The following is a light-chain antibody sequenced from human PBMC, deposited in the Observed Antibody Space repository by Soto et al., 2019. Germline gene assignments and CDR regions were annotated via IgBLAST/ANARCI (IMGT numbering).Light chain of an antibody. J-gene: IGKJ4*01. Sequence: EIVLTQSPGTLSLSPGERATLSCRASQSVSSSYLAWYQQKPCQAPRLLLYGASSRATGIPDRFSGSGSGTDLTLTIRRLEPEDCAVYYCQQYDGSLGLTFGGGTKVEIK. CDR2: GAS. CDR3: QQYDGSLGLT. V-gene: IGKV3-20*01. CDR1: QSVSSSY.